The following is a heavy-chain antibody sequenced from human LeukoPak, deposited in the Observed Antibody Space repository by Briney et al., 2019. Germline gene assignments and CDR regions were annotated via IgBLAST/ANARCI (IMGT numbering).Heavy chain of an antibody. V-gene: IGHV4-59*01. CDR2: IHYSGST. Sequence: PSETLSLTCTVSGGSISSYYWSWIRQPPGKGLEWIGYIHYSGSTKYNPSLKSRVTISVDTSKNQFSLKLSSVTAADTAVYYCARVIWFGEFSNWFDPWGQGTLVTVSS. D-gene: IGHD3-10*01. CDR3: ARVIWFGEFSNWFDP. CDR1: GGSISSYY. J-gene: IGHJ5*02.